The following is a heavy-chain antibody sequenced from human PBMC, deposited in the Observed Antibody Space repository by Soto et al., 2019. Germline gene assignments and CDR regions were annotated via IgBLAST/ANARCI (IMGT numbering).Heavy chain of an antibody. CDR3: ARDYYDSSGYYYRYYYGMDV. V-gene: IGHV1-18*01. D-gene: IGHD3-22*01. CDR1: GYTFSIYT. J-gene: IGHJ6*02. Sequence: GASVKVSCKASGYTFSIYTMHWVRQAPGRRLEWMGWISADNGNTNYAQKLQGRVTMTTDTSTSTAYMELRSLRSDDTAVYYCARDYYDSSGYYYRYYYGMDVWGQGTTVTVSS. CDR2: ISADNGNT.